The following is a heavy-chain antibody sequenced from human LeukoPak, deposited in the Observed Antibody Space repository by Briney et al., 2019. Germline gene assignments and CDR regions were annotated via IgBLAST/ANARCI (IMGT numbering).Heavy chain of an antibody. CDR3: ARDNVRGYSGYDFSGINWFDP. J-gene: IGHJ5*02. Sequence: GASVKVSCKASGYTFTGYYMHWVRQAPGQGLEWMGWINPNSGGTNYAQKFQGRVTMTRDTSISPAYMELSRLRSDDTAVYYCARDNVRGYSGYDFSGINWFDPWGQGTLVTVSS. CDR1: GYTFTGYY. V-gene: IGHV1-2*02. CDR2: INPNSGGT. D-gene: IGHD5-12*01.